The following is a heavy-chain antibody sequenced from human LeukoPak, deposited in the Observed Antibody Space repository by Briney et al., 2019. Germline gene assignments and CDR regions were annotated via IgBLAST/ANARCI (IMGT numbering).Heavy chain of an antibody. CDR1: GGTFSSYA. CDR3: ARESVVDTYYFDY. J-gene: IGHJ4*02. V-gene: IGHV1-69*13. D-gene: IGHD4-23*01. CDR2: IIPIFGTA. Sequence: SVKVSCRASGGTFSSYAISWVRQAPGQGLEWMGGIIPIFGTANYAQKFQGRVTTTADESTSTAYMELSSLRSEDTAVYYCARESVVDTYYFDYWGQGTLVTVSS.